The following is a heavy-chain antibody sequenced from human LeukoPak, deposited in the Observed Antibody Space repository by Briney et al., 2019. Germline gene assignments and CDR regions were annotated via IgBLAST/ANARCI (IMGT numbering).Heavy chain of an antibody. D-gene: IGHD1-14*01. J-gene: IGHJ4*02. CDR2: TYYRSKWYN. V-gene: IGHV6-1*01. CDR1: GDSVSSNSAA. CDR3: ARDLGTPGIFDY. Sequence: SQALSLTCAISGDSVSSNSAAWNWIRQSPSRGLEWLGRTYYRSKWYNYYAVSVKSRITINPDTSKNQFSLQLNSVTPEDAAVYYCARDLGTPGIFDYWGQGTLVTVSS.